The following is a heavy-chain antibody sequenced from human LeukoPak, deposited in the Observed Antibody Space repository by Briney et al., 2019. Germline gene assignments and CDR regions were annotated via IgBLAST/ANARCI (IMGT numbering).Heavy chain of an antibody. J-gene: IGHJ6*02. D-gene: IGHD5/OR15-5a*01. V-gene: IGHV4-39*02. Sequence: LETLSLTCTVSGGSVSSSSYYWGWIRQPPGKGLEWIGSIYYSGSTYYSPSLKSRVTISVDTSKNQFSLKLSSVTAADTAVYYCVKDSGGLPIYGMDVWGQGTTVTVSS. CDR2: IYYSGST. CDR3: VKDSGGLPIYGMDV. CDR1: GGSVSSSSYY.